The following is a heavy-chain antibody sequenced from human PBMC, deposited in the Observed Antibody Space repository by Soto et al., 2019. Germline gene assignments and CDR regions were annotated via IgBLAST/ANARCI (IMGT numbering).Heavy chain of an antibody. CDR2: IYPGDSDT. V-gene: IGHV5-51*01. D-gene: IGHD3-3*01. CDR1: GYSFTSYW. J-gene: IGHJ6*03. CDR3: ARHAPSILRFLHAGAYYMDV. Sequence: GESLKISCKGSGYSFTSYWIGWVRQMPGKGLEWMGIIYPGDSDTRYSPSFQGQVTISADKSISTAYLQWSSLKASDTAMYYCARHAPSILRFLHAGAYYMDVWGKGTTVTVSS.